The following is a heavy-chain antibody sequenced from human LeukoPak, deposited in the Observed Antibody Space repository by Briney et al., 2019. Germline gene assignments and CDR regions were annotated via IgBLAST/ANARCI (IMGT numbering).Heavy chain of an antibody. CDR3: VSTRGVFLDY. CDR1: GFTVSSNY. CDR2: IYTGGSS. Sequence: GGSLRLSCAASGFTVSSNYMSWVRQAPGKGLEWVSVIYTGGSSYYADSVQGRFTISRDNSKNTLYLQMNSLRVEDTAVYYCVSTRGVFLDYWGQGTLVTVSS. D-gene: IGHD3-10*01. J-gene: IGHJ4*02. V-gene: IGHV3-53*01.